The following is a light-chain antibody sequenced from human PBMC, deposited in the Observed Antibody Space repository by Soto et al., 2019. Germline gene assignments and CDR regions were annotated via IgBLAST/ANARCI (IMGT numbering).Light chain of an antibody. J-gene: IGKJ3*01. V-gene: IGKV1-6*01. Sequence: AIPMTHSPSSLSASVGHSVTITCRASQYIRSDLDWYQQRPGKAPSLLIYAASNLQTGVPARFSGSGSGTYFAHPSSSRQPEDFATYYCLQQYFYPSTFGPGTTVDLK. CDR3: LQQYFYPST. CDR2: AAS. CDR1: QYIRSD.